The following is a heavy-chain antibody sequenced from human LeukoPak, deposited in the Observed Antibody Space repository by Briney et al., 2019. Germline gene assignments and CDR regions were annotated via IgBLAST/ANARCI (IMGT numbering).Heavy chain of an antibody. CDR1: GYTFTGYY. D-gene: IGHD1-14*01. J-gene: IGHJ3*02. Sequence: GASVKVSCKASGYTFTGYYIHWVRQAPGQGLEWMGWINPNSGGTNYAQKFQARVTLTRDTSISTAYMELSRLRSDDTAVYYCARVPRRGFNRPQDAFDIWGQGTMVTVSS. V-gene: IGHV1-2*02. CDR2: INPNSGGT. CDR3: ARVPRRGFNRPQDAFDI.